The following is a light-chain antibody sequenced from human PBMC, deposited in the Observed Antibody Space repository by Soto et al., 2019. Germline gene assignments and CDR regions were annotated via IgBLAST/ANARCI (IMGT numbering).Light chain of an antibody. CDR3: QQRNTWPPIT. V-gene: IGKV3-11*01. CDR1: QSVRTY. Sequence: EIVLTQSPVTLSLSPGERATLSCRASQSVRTYLAWYQVKPGQAPRLLIYDASSRAYGVPARFSSSGSGTDFTLTISSLEPEDVALYYCQQRNTWPPITFGQGTRLEIK. CDR2: DAS. J-gene: IGKJ5*01.